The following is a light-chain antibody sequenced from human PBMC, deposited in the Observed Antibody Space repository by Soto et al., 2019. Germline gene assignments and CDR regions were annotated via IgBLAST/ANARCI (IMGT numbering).Light chain of an antibody. CDR2: EVS. Sequence: QSALTQPASVSGSPGQSITISCTGTSSDIGSYNFVSWYQQHPGKAPKLIIYEVSNRPSGISNRFSGSKSDNTASLTISGPQAEDEADYYCSSYTSSTTSVFGIGTKVTVL. CDR3: SSYTSSTTSV. J-gene: IGLJ1*01. V-gene: IGLV2-14*01. CDR1: SSDIGSYNF.